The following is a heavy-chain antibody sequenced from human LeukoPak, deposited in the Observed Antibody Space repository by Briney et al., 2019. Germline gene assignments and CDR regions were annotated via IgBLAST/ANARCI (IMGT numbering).Heavy chain of an antibody. D-gene: IGHD1-26*01. CDR3: ARLGARDWFDP. Sequence: PSETLSLTCTVSGGSISSYYWSWIRQPPGKGLEWIGYIYYSGSTNYNPSLKGRVTISVDTSKNQFSLKLSSVTAADTAVYYCARLGARDWFDPWGQGTLVTVSS. CDR1: GGSISSYY. J-gene: IGHJ5*02. V-gene: IGHV4-59*08. CDR2: IYYSGST.